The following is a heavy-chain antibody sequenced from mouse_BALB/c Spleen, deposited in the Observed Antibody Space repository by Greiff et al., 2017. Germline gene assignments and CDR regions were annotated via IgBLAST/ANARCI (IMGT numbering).Heavy chain of an antibody. Sequence: EVKLVESGGDLVKPGGSLKLSCAASGFTFSSYGMSWVRQTPDKRLEWVATISSGGSYTYYPDSVKGRFTISRANAKNTLYLQMSSLKSEDTAMYYCARHADGDYAMDYWGQGTSVTVSS. CDR3: ARHADGDYAMDY. D-gene: IGHD2-3*01. CDR2: ISSGGSYT. J-gene: IGHJ4*01. CDR1: GFTFSSYG. V-gene: IGHV5-6*01.